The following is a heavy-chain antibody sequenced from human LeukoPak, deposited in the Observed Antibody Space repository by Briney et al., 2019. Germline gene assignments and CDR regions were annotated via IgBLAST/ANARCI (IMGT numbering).Heavy chain of an antibody. CDR2: INSDGRST. CDR3: AHTRGGRYYDFWSGHYYYYGMDV. Sequence: GGSLRLSCAASGFTFSSYWMHWVRQAPGKGLVGVSRINSDGRSTSYADSVKGRFTISRDNAKNTLYLQMNSLRAEDTAVYYCAHTRGGRYYDFWSGHYYYYGMDVWGQGTTVTVSS. D-gene: IGHD3-3*01. CDR1: GFTFSSYW. V-gene: IGHV3-74*01. J-gene: IGHJ6*02.